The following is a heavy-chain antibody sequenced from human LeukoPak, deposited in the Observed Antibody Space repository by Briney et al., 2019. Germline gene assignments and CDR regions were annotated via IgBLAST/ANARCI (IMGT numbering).Heavy chain of an antibody. CDR1: AGSFNGYY. V-gene: IGHV4-34*01. CDR2: INRSGST. J-gene: IGHJ4*02. CDR3: ARNSAYSTSSGFNS. D-gene: IGHD6-6*01. Sequence: SETLSLTCAVYAGSFNGYYWTWIRQPAGKGLEWIGEINRSGSTNYNPSLKRRVTMSIDTSKNQISLRLTSVTAADTAVYYCARNSAYSTSSGFNSWGQGTLVTVSS.